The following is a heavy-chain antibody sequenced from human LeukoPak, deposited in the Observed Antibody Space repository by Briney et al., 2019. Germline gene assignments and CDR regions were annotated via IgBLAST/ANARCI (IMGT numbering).Heavy chain of an antibody. CDR1: GFTFSSYA. J-gene: IGHJ4*02. CDR2: ISYDGSNK. V-gene: IGHV3-30-3*01. CDR3: ARHDWDY. D-gene: IGHD3-9*01. Sequence: GGSLRLSCAASGFTFSSYAMHWVRQAPGKGLEWVAVISYDGSNKYYADSVKGRFTISRDNSKSTLYLQMNSLRAEDTAVYYCARHDWDYWGQGTLVTVSS.